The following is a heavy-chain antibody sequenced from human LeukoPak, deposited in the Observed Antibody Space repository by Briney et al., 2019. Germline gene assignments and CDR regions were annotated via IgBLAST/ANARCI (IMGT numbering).Heavy chain of an antibody. Sequence: ASVKVSCKASGYTFTSYYIHWVRQAPGQGLEWMGLVNPSGGSTSYAQKFQGRVTITADESTSTAYMELSSLRSEDTAVYYCARDLRNYYDSSGLNWFDPWGQGTLVTVSS. D-gene: IGHD3-22*01. CDR1: GYTFTSYY. V-gene: IGHV1-46*01. J-gene: IGHJ5*02. CDR2: VNPSGGST. CDR3: ARDLRNYYDSSGLNWFDP.